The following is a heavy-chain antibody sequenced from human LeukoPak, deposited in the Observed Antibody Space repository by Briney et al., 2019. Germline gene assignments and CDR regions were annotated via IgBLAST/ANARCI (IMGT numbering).Heavy chain of an antibody. Sequence: GGSLRLSCAASGFSFSNYAMSWARQAPGKGLEWVSAIVGSGANTYYADSVKGRFTISRDNPRNTLYLQMNSLRAEDTAVYYCAKWGDYDVLTGYYDPDNWGQGTLVTVSS. CDR2: IVGSGANT. V-gene: IGHV3-23*01. CDR1: GFSFSNYA. J-gene: IGHJ4*02. CDR3: AKWGDYDVLTGYYDPDN. D-gene: IGHD3-9*01.